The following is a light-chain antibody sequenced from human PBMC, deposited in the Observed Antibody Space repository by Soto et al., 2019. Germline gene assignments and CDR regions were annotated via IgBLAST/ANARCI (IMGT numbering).Light chain of an antibody. V-gene: IGKV1-39*01. J-gene: IGKJ1*01. Sequence: IQMNLSPSSLSVSVGDRVTITCRASQSITGYLNWYQQKPVQAPNLLIDSAFRLESGVPSRFSGGGSGTDYTLTIRIEHEDALVRYCCQHSYCLPSSFGQGTKLDI. CDR3: QHSYCLPSS. CDR1: QSITGY. CDR2: SAF.